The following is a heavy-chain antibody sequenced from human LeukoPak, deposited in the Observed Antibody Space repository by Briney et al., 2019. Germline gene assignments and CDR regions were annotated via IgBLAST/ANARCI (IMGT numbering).Heavy chain of an antibody. J-gene: IGHJ5*02. CDR3: ARDLIAAAKPGSGWFDP. CDR2: ISAYNGNA. Sequence: ASVRVSCNASGYTFTSYGIIWLRRAPGQQLEGMGWISAYNGNANYAQKLQRRVTMTTATSTSTAYMELRSLRSDDTAVYYCARDLIAAAKPGSGWFDPWGQGTLVTVSS. V-gene: IGHV1-18*01. CDR1: GYTFTSYG. D-gene: IGHD6-13*01.